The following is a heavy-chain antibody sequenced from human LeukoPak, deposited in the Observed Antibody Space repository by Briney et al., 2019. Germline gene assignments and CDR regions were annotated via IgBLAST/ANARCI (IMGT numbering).Heavy chain of an antibody. V-gene: IGHV3-30*04. CDR1: GFTFSSYA. CDR2: ISYDEKNK. Sequence: PGGSLRLSCAASGFTFSSYALHWVRQAPGKGLEWVALISYDEKNKYYADSVKGRFTISRDNSKKTLSLVMSSLRVEDTALYYCARDYRYDRSGYFLSWGQGTLVTVSS. CDR3: ARDYRYDRSGYFLS. J-gene: IGHJ5*02. D-gene: IGHD3-22*01.